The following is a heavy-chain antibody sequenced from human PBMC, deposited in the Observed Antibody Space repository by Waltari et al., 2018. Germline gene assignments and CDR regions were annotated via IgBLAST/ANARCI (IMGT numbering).Heavy chain of an antibody. D-gene: IGHD2-2*01. CDR2: IYSSGST. Sequence: QVQLQESGPGLVKPSETLSLTCTVSGGSISSYYWSWIRPPPGKGLEWIGYIYSSGSTNYNPSLKSRVTISVDTSKNQFSLKLSSVTAADTAVYYCARVNCSSTSCYGPNWFDPWGQGTLVTVSS. CDR1: GGSISSYY. V-gene: IGHV4-59*01. CDR3: ARVNCSSTSCYGPNWFDP. J-gene: IGHJ5*02.